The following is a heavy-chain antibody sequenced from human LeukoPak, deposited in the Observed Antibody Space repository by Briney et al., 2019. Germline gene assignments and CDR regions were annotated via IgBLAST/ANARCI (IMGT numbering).Heavy chain of an antibody. CDR3: ARQSNYHDAFDI. J-gene: IGHJ3*02. D-gene: IGHD4-11*01. CDR1: GYSFTNYW. Sequence: GESLKISCKGSGYSFTNYWIGWVRQMPGKGLEWMGIIYPGDSNTRYSPSFEGQVTISADKSISTAFLQWRSLKASDTAMYYCARQSNYHDAFDIWGQGTMVTVSS. V-gene: IGHV5-51*01. CDR2: IYPGDSNT.